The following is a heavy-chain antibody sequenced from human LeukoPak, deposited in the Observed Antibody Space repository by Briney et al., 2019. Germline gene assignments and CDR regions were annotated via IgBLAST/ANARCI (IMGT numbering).Heavy chain of an antibody. CDR3: ARGSGIASYYFDY. CDR1: GFTFSSYW. J-gene: IGHJ4*02. CDR2: IKQDGSEK. V-gene: IGHV3-7*01. D-gene: IGHD6-13*01. Sequence: PGGSLRLSCAASGFTFSSYWMSWVRQAPGKGLDWVANIKQDGSEKYYVDSVKGRFTISRDNAKNSLHLQLNSLRAEDTAVYYCARGSGIASYYFDYWGQGTLVTVSS.